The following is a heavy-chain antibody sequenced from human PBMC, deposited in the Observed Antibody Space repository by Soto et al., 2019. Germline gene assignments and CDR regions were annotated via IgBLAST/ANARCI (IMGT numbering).Heavy chain of an antibody. Sequence: EVQLVESGGGLVQPGGSLRLSCAASGFIFSTYEMSWVRQAPGKGLEWVAYIKQDGGERYYVDSVKGRFSISRDNANNARYLQMNSLRGEDTAMYHCARGSGTVQHWGQGTLVTVSS. V-gene: IGHV3-7*01. CDR1: GFIFSTYE. CDR2: IKQDGGER. J-gene: IGHJ1*01. D-gene: IGHD2-8*02. CDR3: ARGSGTVQH.